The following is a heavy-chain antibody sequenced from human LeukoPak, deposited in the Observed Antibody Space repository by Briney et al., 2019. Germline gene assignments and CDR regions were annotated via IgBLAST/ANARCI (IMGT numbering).Heavy chain of an antibody. CDR2: LYYTGIT. CDR1: AGSISSPNNY. V-gene: IGHV4-39*01. D-gene: IGHD3-10*02. CDR3: ARHVMFRGRISALDI. Sequence: SETLSLTCTVSAGSISSPNNYWAWIRQPPGKGLEWIGNLYYTGITYYNPSLRSRVTISVDTSKNQFSLRLSSVTAADTAVYFCARHVMFRGRISALDIWGQGTMVTVSS. J-gene: IGHJ3*02.